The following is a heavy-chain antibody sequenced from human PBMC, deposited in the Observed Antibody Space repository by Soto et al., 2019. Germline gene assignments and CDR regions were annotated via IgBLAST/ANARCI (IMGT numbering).Heavy chain of an antibody. J-gene: IGHJ6*02. Sequence: QVQLQESGPGLVKPSGTLSLTCAVSGGSISSSNWWSWVRQPPGKGLEWIGEIYHSGSTNYNPSLQSRATXSXDXPKNQFSLKLSSVTAADTAVYYCARVSGSYYYGMDVWGQGTTVTVSS. CDR3: ARVSGSYYYGMDV. D-gene: IGHD1-26*01. CDR2: IYHSGST. V-gene: IGHV4-4*02. CDR1: GGSISSSNW.